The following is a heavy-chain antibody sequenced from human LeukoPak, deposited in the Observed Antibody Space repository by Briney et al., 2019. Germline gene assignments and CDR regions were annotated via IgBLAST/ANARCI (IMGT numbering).Heavy chain of an antibody. Sequence: GGSLRLSCAASGFTFSSYSMNWVRQAPGKGLEWVSSISSSSSYIYYADSVKGRFTISRGNAKNLLYLQMNSLRAEDTAVYYCAREREAVAVDYWGQGTLVTVSS. CDR1: GFTFSSYS. V-gene: IGHV3-21*01. D-gene: IGHD6-19*01. CDR3: AREREAVAVDY. J-gene: IGHJ4*02. CDR2: ISSSSSYI.